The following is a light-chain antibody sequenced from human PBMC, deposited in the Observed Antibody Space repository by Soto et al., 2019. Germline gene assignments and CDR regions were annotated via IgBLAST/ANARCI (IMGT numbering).Light chain of an antibody. CDR3: QQYDTLPLT. J-gene: IGKJ4*01. CDR1: QDIKF. CDR2: DAS. V-gene: IGKV1-33*01. Sequence: DIYMTQSPSSLSASVGDSVTITGQATQDIKFLNWYQHRPGKAPNLLIFDASNLQTGVPSRFTGSGSGTHFTLTIHSLQPEDIATYYCQQYDTLPLTFGGGTKVEIK.